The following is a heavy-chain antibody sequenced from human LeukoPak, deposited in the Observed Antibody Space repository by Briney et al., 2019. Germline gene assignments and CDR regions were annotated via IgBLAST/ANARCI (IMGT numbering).Heavy chain of an antibody. CDR2: INPNSGGT. Sequence: ASVKVSCKASGYTFTGYYMHWVRQAPEQGLEWMGWINPNSGGTNYAQKFQGRVTMTRDTSISTAYMELSRLRSDDTAVYYCARMAVAGTYYYYYGMDVWGQGTTVTVTS. D-gene: IGHD6-19*01. CDR3: ARMAVAGTYYYYYGMDV. J-gene: IGHJ6*02. CDR1: GYTFTGYY. V-gene: IGHV1-2*02.